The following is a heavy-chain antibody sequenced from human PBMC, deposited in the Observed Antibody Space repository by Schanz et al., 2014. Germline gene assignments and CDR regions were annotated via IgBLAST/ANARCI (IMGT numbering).Heavy chain of an antibody. D-gene: IGHD3-10*01. V-gene: IGHV3-23*04. CDR1: GFSFSSYA. J-gene: IGHJ3*02. CDR2: ISGSGGST. CDR3: AKGRFGELSAFDI. Sequence: VQLVESGGGLVKPGGSLRLSCAASGFSFSSYAMGWVRQARGKGLEWVSAISGSGGSTYYADSVKGRFTISRDNSKNTLYLQMNSLRAEDTAVYYCAKGRFGELSAFDIWGQGTMVTVSS.